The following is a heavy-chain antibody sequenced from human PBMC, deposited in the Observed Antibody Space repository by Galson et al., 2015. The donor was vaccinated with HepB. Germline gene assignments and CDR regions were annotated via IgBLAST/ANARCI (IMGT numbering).Heavy chain of an antibody. CDR1: GYTFTSYG. D-gene: IGHD4-23*01. CDR3: ARDRIKTTVVTQAKSYYYYYMDV. J-gene: IGHJ6*03. V-gene: IGHV1-18*01. Sequence: SVKVSCKVSGYTFTSYGISWVRQAPGQGLEWMGWISAYNGNTNYAQKLQGRVTMTTDTSTSTAYMELRSLRSDDTAVYYCARDRIKTTVVTQAKSYYYYYMDVWGKGTTVTVSS. CDR2: ISAYNGNT.